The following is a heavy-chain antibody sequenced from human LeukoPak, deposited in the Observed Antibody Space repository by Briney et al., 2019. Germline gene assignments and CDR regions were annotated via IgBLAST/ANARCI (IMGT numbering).Heavy chain of an antibody. V-gene: IGHV1-2*02. CDR2: INPNSGGT. J-gene: IGHJ4*02. Sequence: GASVKVSCKASGYTFTGYYMHWVRQAPGQGLEWMGWINPNSGGTNYAQKFQGRVTVTRDTSISTAYMELSRLRSDDTAVYYCARDRYGYSSGWYDYWGQGTLVTVSS. D-gene: IGHD6-19*01. CDR1: GYTFTGYY. CDR3: ARDRYGYSSGWYDY.